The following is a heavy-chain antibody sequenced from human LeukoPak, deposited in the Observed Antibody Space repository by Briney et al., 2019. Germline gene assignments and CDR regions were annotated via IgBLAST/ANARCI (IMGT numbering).Heavy chain of an antibody. CDR2: ISAYNGNT. CDR3: ARDLRGNSGSYHAQFDY. CDR1: GYTFTSYG. Sequence: GASVKVSCKASGYTFTSYGISWVRQAPGQGLEWTGWISAYNGNTNYAQKLQGRVTMTTDTSTSTAYMELRSLRSDDTAVYYCARDLRGNSGSYHAQFDYWGQGTLVTVSS. J-gene: IGHJ4*02. V-gene: IGHV1-18*01. D-gene: IGHD1-26*01.